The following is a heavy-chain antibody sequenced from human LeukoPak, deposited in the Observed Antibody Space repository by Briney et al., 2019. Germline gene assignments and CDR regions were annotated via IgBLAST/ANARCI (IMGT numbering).Heavy chain of an antibody. Sequence: GGSLRLSCAASGFTFDDYTMRWVRQAPGKGLEWVSLISWDGGSTYYADSVKGRFTISRDNSKNSLYLQMNSLRTEDTALYYCAKDIARSGWYYYYYGMDVWGQGTTVTVSS. D-gene: IGHD6-19*01. CDR2: ISWDGGST. CDR1: GFTFDDYT. J-gene: IGHJ6*02. CDR3: AKDIARSGWYYYYYGMDV. V-gene: IGHV3-43*01.